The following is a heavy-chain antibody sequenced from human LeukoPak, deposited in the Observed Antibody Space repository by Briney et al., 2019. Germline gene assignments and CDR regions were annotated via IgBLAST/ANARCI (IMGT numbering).Heavy chain of an antibody. Sequence: ASVKVSCKASGYTFTGYYMHWVRQAPGQGLEWMGWINPNSGGTNYAQKFQGWVTRTRDTSISTAYMELSRLRSDDTAVYYCARAPRGYSYGFDYWGQGTLVTVSS. V-gene: IGHV1-2*04. CDR1: GYTFTGYY. D-gene: IGHD5-18*01. J-gene: IGHJ4*02. CDR3: ARAPRGYSYGFDY. CDR2: INPNSGGT.